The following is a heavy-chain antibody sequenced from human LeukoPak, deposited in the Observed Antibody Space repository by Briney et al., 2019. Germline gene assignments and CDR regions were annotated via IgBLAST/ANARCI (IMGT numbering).Heavy chain of an antibody. J-gene: IGHJ6*03. CDR2: IGTSSTTI. Sequence: GGSLRLSCAASGSTFSSYTMNWVRQPPGKGLEWVSNIGTSSTTIYYADSVKGRFTISRDNAKNSLYLQMNSLRADDTAVYYCARFAAGGSYYYYMDVWGKGTTVTVSS. V-gene: IGHV3-48*01. CDR3: ARFAAGGSYYYYMDV. D-gene: IGHD6-25*01. CDR1: GSTFSSYT.